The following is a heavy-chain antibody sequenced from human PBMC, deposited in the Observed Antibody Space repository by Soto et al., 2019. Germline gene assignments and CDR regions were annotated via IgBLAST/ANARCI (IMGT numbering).Heavy chain of an antibody. D-gene: IGHD1-1*01. CDR2: IVVGSGNT. V-gene: IGHV1-58*02. Sequence: SVKVSCKASGNTFTSYDINWVRQATGQRLEWIGWIVVGSGNTNYAQKFQERVTITRDMSTSTAYMELSSLRSEDTAVYYCAADRPDWNDFQDWFDPWGQGTLVTVYS. J-gene: IGHJ5*02. CDR3: AADRPDWNDFQDWFDP. CDR1: GNTFTSYD.